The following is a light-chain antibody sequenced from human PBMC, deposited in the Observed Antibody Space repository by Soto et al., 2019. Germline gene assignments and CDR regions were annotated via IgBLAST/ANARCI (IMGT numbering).Light chain of an antibody. Sequence: QSALTQPPSVSGSPGQSVTISCSGNSSDIGGYSFVSWYQQHPGNTPKLIIYDVRNRPSGVPDRFSGSKSGNTASLTISGLQAEDEAHYYCCSYAGTYSVIFGGGTKLTVL. CDR1: SSDIGGYSF. V-gene: IGLV2-11*01. CDR2: DVR. J-gene: IGLJ2*01. CDR3: CSYAGTYSVI.